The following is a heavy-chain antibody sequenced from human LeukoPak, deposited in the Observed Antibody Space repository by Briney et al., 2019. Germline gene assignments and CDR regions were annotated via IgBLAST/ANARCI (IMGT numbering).Heavy chain of an antibody. V-gene: IGHV1-2*02. CDR2: INPNSGGT. J-gene: IGHJ6*02. CDR1: GYTFTGYY. D-gene: IGHD4-17*01. CDR3: ARDDGDYGKNYYYYYGMDV. Sequence: ASVKVSCKASGYTFTGYYMHWVRQAPGQGLEWMGWINPNSGGTNYAQKFRGRVTMTRDTSISTAYMELSRLRSDDTAVYYCARDDGDYGKNYYYYYGMDVWGQGTTVTVSS.